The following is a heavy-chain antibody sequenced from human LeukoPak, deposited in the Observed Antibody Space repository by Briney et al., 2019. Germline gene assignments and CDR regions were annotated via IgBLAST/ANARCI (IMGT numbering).Heavy chain of an antibody. J-gene: IGHJ3*02. Sequence: GGSLRLSCAASGFTVSSNYMSWVRQAPGKGLEWVSVIYSGGRTYYADSVKGRFTTSRDNSKNTLYLQMNSLRAEDTAVYYCGRAPDGYEAFDIWGQGTMVTVSS. V-gene: IGHV3-66*01. CDR1: GFTVSSNY. CDR3: GRAPDGYEAFDI. CDR2: IYSGGRT. D-gene: IGHD3-22*01.